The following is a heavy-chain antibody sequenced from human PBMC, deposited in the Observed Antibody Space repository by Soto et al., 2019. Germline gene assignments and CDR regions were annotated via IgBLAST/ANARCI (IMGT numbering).Heavy chain of an antibody. CDR1: GGSFSGYY. CDR3: AREEYTVVVPAAKSGNWFDP. Sequence: PSETLSLTCAVYGGSFSGYYWSWILQPPWKGLEWIGEINHSGSTNYNPSLKSRVTISVDTSKNQFSLKLSSVTAADTAVYYCAREEYTVVVPAAKSGNWFDPWGQGTLVTVSS. CDR2: INHSGST. D-gene: IGHD2-2*01. V-gene: IGHV4-34*01. J-gene: IGHJ5*02.